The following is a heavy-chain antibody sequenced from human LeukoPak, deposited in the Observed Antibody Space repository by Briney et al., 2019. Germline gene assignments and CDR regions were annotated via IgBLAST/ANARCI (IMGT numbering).Heavy chain of an antibody. CDR2: INPNSGGT. V-gene: IGHV1-2*02. J-gene: IGHJ4*02. CDR1: GYTFTSYA. CDR3: ARGADTAPPDY. D-gene: IGHD5-18*01. Sequence: ASVKVSCKASGYTFTSYAMNWVRQAPGQGLEWMGWINPNSGGTNYAQKFQGRVTMTRDTSISTAYMELSRLRSDDMAVYYCARGADTAPPDYWGQGTLVTVSS.